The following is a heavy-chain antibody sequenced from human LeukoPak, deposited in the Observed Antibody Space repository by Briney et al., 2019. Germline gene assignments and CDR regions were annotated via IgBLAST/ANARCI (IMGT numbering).Heavy chain of an antibody. D-gene: IGHD3-22*01. CDR3: ARVGIYDSSGSLLIY. J-gene: IGHJ4*02. V-gene: IGHV1-8*02. CDR1: GGTFSSYA. CDR2: MNPNSGNT. Sequence: ASVKVSCKASGGTFSSYAISWVRQATGQGLEWMGWMNPNSGNTGYAQKFQGRVTMTRNTSISTAYMELSSLRSEDTAVYYCARVGIYDSSGSLLIYWGQGTLVTVSS.